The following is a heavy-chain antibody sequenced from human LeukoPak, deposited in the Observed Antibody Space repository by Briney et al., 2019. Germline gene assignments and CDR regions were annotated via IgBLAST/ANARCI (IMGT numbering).Heavy chain of an antibody. CDR2: IYDNGST. J-gene: IGHJ4*02. CDR3: ARLDYYDSSGLIDY. CDR1: GGSITSRNYY. Sequence: PSETLSLTCTVSGGSITSRNYYWGWIRQPPGKGLEWIGTIYDNGSTYYNPSLKSRVTISVDTSKNQFPLKLNSVTAADTAVYYCARLDYYDSSGLIDYWGQGTLVIVSS. V-gene: IGHV4-39*01. D-gene: IGHD3-22*01.